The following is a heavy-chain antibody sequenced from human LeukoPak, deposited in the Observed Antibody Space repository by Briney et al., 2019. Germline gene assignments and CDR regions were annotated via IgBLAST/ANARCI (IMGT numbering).Heavy chain of an antibody. CDR1: GFTFSNYA. J-gene: IGHJ4*02. CDR2: ISASGGST. V-gene: IGHV3-23*01. Sequence: GGSLRLSCAASGFTFSNYAMSWVRQAPGKGLEWVSAISASGGSTYYAGSVKGRFTISRGNSKNTLYPQMNSLRAEDTAVYYCAKPKDTAVGRYFDYWGQGTLVTVSS. CDR3: AKPKDTAVGRYFDY. D-gene: IGHD2-2*01.